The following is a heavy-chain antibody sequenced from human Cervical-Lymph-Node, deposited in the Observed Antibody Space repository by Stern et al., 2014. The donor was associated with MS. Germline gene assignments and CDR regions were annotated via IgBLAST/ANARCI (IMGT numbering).Heavy chain of an antibody. CDR3: ARAYTSGSRWFDS. J-gene: IGHJ5*01. CDR1: GGSISSGNW. CDR2: IYHSGST. D-gene: IGHD3-10*01. V-gene: IGHV4-4*02. Sequence: QVQLQESGPGLVKPSGTVSLSCAVSGGSISSGNWWSWVRQPPGKGLEWIGEIYHSGSTNDNPSLKRRVNISVDKAKNHFSLKLRSVTAADTAVYYCARAYTSGSRWFDSWGQGTLVTVSS.